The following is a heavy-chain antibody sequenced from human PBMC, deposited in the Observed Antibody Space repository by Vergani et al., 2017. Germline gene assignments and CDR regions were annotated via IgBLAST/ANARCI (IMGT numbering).Heavy chain of an antibody. CDR2: LYNPGKT. J-gene: IGHJ5*02. CDR3: ARGLTDYDSGWYSPGWFDP. CDR1: GGSVTSTSYH. V-gene: IGHV4-39*01. Sequence: QLQLKESGPGLVKPSETLSLTCDVSGGSVTSTSYHWAWIRLPPGKGLEWIGSLYNPGKTYYNSSLESRLSLSVDTSTNQFFMRLNSVTAADTAVYYCARGLTDYDSGWYSPGWFDPWGQGILVTVSS. D-gene: IGHD6-19*01.